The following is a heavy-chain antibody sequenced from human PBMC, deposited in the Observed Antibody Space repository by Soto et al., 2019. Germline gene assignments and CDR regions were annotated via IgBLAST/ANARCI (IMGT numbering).Heavy chain of an antibody. CDR1: GYIFSSYW. V-gene: IGHV5-51*01. CDR3: ARNSLTGYYNYYYSMDV. Sequence: GESLKISCNSSGYIFSSYWIAWVRLMPGKGLEWMGSIYPDDSDTKYSPSFQGQVTISADKSISAAYLQWSSLKASDTAIYYCARNSLTGYYNYYYSMDVWGQGTTVT. D-gene: IGHD3-9*01. CDR2: IYPDDSDT. J-gene: IGHJ6*02.